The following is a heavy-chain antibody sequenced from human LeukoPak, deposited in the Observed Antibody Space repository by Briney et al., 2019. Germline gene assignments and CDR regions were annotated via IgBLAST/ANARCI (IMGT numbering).Heavy chain of an antibody. CDR1: GFTFSSYP. J-gene: IGHJ6*02. Sequence: PGGSLRLSCAASGFTFSSYPMHWVRQAPGKGLEYVSAISSNGGSTYYAKSVRGRFTISRDNSKNTLYLQMGSLRAEDMAVYYCARDALGYCSGGSCPYGMDVWGQGTTVTVSS. CDR2: ISSNGGST. D-gene: IGHD2-15*01. CDR3: ARDALGYCSGGSCPYGMDV. V-gene: IGHV3-64*01.